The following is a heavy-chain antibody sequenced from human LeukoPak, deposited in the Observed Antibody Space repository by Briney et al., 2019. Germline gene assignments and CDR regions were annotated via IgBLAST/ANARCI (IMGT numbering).Heavy chain of an antibody. J-gene: IGHJ6*03. CDR1: GFTFSSYG. CDR2: IWYDGSNK. D-gene: IGHD3-16*01. V-gene: IGHV3-33*01. Sequence: GRSLRLSCAASGFTFSSYGMHWVRQAPGKGLEWVAVIWYDGSNKYYADSVKGRFTISRDNSKNTLYLQMNSLRAGDTAVYYCARDLRYYYYMDVWGKGTTVTVSS. CDR3: ARDLRYYYYMDV.